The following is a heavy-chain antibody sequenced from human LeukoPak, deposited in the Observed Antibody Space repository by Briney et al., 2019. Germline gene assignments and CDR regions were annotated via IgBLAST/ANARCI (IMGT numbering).Heavy chain of an antibody. CDR3: ARDLGLAVAGTIDY. CDR2: INPNSGGT. V-gene: IGHV1-2*02. Sequence: ASVKVSCKASGYTFTGYYMHWVRQAPGQGLEWMGWINPNSGGTNYAQKFQGRVTMTRDTSISTAYMELSRLRSDDTAVYYCARDLGLAVAGTIDYWGQGTLVTVSS. CDR1: GYTFTGYY. J-gene: IGHJ4*02. D-gene: IGHD6-19*01.